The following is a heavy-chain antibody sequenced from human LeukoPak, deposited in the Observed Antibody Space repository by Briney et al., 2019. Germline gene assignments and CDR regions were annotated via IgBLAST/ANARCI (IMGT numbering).Heavy chain of an antibody. V-gene: IGHV3-23*01. J-gene: IGHJ4*02. CDR3: AKDKSSSSGWYYFDY. CDR2: ISGSGRST. Sequence: GGSLRLSCAASGFTFSNYVMSWVRQAPGKGLEWVSGISGSGRSTYYADSVKGRFTISRDNSKNTLYLQMNSLRAEDTAVYYCAKDKSSSSGWYYFDYWGQGTLVTVSP. CDR1: GFTFSNYV. D-gene: IGHD6-19*01.